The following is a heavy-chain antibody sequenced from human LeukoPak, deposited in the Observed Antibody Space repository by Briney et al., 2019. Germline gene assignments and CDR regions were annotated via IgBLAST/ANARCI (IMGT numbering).Heavy chain of an antibody. Sequence: SETLSLTCTVSGGSISSYYWGWIRQPPGKGLEWIGSIYYSGSTYYNPSLKSRVTISVDTSKNQFSLKLSSVTAADTAVYYCARSHWGPYGSRIANWFDPWGQGTLVTVSS. CDR3: ARSHWGPYGSRIANWFDP. CDR1: GGSISSYY. J-gene: IGHJ5*02. CDR2: IYYSGST. V-gene: IGHV4-39*07. D-gene: IGHD6-13*01.